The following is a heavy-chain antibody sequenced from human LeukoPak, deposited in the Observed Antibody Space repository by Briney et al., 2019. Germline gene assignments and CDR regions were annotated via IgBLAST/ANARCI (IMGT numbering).Heavy chain of an antibody. CDR1: GLTFSSYD. J-gene: IGHJ4*02. CDR2: MGTAGDK. V-gene: IGHV3-13*01. CDR3: ARGPLSAATFRIGESAEYYFDY. Sequence: GGSLRLSCAVSGLTFSSYDMHWVRHATGKGLEWVSAMGTAGDKYYPSSVKGRFPFSRENAKNSLYLQMNSLRAGDTAVYYCARGPLSAATFRIGESAEYYFDYWGQGTLVTVSS. D-gene: IGHD2-15*01.